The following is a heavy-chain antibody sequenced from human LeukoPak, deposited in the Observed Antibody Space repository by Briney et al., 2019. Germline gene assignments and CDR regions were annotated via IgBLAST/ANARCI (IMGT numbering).Heavy chain of an antibody. D-gene: IGHD1-26*01. CDR1: GGTFSSYA. CDR3: ARGVVGATTGAYSFDY. J-gene: IGHJ4*02. Sequence: ASVKVSCKASGGTFSSYAISWVRQAPGQGLEWMGGIIPIFGTANYAQKFQGRVTITADESTSTAYMELSSLRSEDTAVYYCARGVVGATTGAYSFDYWGRGTLVTVSS. V-gene: IGHV1-69*01. CDR2: IIPIFGTA.